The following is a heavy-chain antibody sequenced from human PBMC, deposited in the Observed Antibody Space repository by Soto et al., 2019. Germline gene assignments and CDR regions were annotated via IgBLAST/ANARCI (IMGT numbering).Heavy chain of an antibody. CDR2: INGRSNYK. J-gene: IGHJ4*02. CDR1: GFALTTYT. V-gene: IGHV3-21*01. Sequence: PGVSLRLSCVASGFALTTYTMNWVRQAPGTGLEWVSSINGRSNYKYYSDSVKGRFTVSRDNAQNSLFLQMSRLGPEDTAVYYCVREDGVVGASSAFDSWGQGTLVTVSS. CDR3: VREDGVVGASSAFDS. D-gene: IGHD1-26*01.